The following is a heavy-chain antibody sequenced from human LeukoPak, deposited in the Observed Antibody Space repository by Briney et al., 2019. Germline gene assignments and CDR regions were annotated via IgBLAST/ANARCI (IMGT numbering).Heavy chain of an antibody. CDR3: AREAAAGTLDY. J-gene: IGHJ4*02. Sequence: GGSLRLSCAASGFTFSDYYMSWIRQAPGKGPEWVSYISSSGSTIYYADSVKGRFTISRDNAKNSLYLQMNSLRAEDTAVYYCAREAAAGTLDYWGQGTLVTVSS. V-gene: IGHV3-11*01. D-gene: IGHD6-13*01. CDR2: ISSSGSTI. CDR1: GFTFSDYY.